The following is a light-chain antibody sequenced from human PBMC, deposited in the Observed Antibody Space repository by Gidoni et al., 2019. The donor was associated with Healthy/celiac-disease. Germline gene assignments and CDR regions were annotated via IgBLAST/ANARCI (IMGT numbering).Light chain of an antibody. Sequence: DCPMTLSPSSLSASVGDRVTITSQASQDISNYLNWYQKKPGKAPKLLIYDASNLETGVPSRFSGSGSGTDFTFTISSLQPEDIATYYCQQYDNLPLTFGEGTKVEIK. J-gene: IGKJ4*01. CDR3: QQYDNLPLT. CDR1: QDISNY. CDR2: DAS. V-gene: IGKV1-33*01.